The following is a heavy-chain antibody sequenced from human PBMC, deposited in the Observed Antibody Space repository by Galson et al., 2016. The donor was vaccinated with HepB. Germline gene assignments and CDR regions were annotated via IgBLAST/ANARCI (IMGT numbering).Heavy chain of an antibody. V-gene: IGHV1-2*06. D-gene: IGHD3-10*01. Sequence: SVKVSCKASGYTFTGYFIHWVRQAPGQGLEWMGRINPYTGGTYYAQKFQGRVTMTRDTSISTAYMELSSLRSDDTAVYYCARVGPRVTLYYFDYWGQGTLVTVSS. J-gene: IGHJ4*02. CDR2: INPYTGGT. CDR1: GYTFTGYF. CDR3: ARVGPRVTLYYFDY.